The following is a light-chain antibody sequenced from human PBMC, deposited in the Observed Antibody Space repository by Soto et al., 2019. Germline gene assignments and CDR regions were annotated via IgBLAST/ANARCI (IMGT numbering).Light chain of an antibody. CDR3: QQYGSSPLT. CDR2: GAS. Sequence: EIVLTQSPGTLSLSPGERATLSCRASESVSDNYLAWYQQRSGQAPRLVIYGASSRASAVPDRFSGSGSGADFTLTIIRLEPEDLAVYSCQQYGSSPLTFVGGTKVHIK. V-gene: IGKV3-20*01. CDR1: ESVSDNY. J-gene: IGKJ4*01.